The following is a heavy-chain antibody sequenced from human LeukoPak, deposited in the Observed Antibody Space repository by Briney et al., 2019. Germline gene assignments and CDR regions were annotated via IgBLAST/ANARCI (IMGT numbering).Heavy chain of an antibody. V-gene: IGHV1-8*01. CDR2: MNPNSGNT. D-gene: IGHD6-13*01. CDR3: ARGVGIAAASRMDV. Sequence: ASVKVSCKASGYTFTSYDINWVRQATGQGLEWMGWMNPNSGNTGYAQKFQGRVTMTRNTSISTAYMELSSLRSEDTAVYYCARGVGIAAASRMDVWAKGPRSPSPQ. J-gene: IGHJ6*04. CDR1: GYTFTSYD.